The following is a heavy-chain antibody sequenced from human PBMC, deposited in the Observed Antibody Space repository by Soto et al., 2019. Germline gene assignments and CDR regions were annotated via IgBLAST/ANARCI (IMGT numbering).Heavy chain of an antibody. J-gene: IGHJ4*02. CDR3: AKVPLAYCGGDCYPTFDY. V-gene: IGHV3-23*01. D-gene: IGHD2-21*02. CDR1: GFTFSSYA. CDR2: ISGSGGST. Sequence: GGSLRLSCAASGFTFSSYAMSWVRQAPGKGLEWVSAISGSGGSTYYADSVKGRFTISRDNSKNTLYLQMNSLRAEDTAVYYCAKVPLAYCGGDCYPTFDYWGQGTLVTVSS.